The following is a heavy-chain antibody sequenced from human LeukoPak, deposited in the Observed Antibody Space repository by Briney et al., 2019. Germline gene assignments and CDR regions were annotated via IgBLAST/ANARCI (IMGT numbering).Heavy chain of an antibody. CDR1: DGSISTYY. Sequence: SETLSLTCTVSDGSISTYYWTWIRQPAGKGLEWIGRIYTSGSTNYNPSLKSRVTMSVDTSKSQFSLKLFSVTAADTAVYYCARDFAGQFSWFDPWGQGTLVTVSS. J-gene: IGHJ5*02. CDR3: ARDFAGQFSWFDP. D-gene: IGHD5-24*01. V-gene: IGHV4-4*07. CDR2: IYTSGST.